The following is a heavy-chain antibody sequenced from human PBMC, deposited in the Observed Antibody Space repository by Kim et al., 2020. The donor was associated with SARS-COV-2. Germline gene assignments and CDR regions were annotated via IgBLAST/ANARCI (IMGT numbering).Heavy chain of an antibody. V-gene: IGHV4-34*01. Sequence: SETLSLTCAVYGGSFSGYYWSWIRQPPGKGLEWIGEINHSGSTNYNPSLKSRVTISVDTSKNQFSLKLSSVTAADTAVYYCARGGPFYGDYDPVKVRAFDIWGQGTMVTVSS. D-gene: IGHD4-17*01. CDR3: ARGGPFYGDYDPVKVRAFDI. J-gene: IGHJ3*02. CDR2: INHSGST. CDR1: GGSFSGYY.